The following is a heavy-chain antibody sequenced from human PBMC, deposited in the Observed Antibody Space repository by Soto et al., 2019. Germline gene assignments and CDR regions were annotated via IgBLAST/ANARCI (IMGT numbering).Heavy chain of an antibody. J-gene: IGHJ4*02. CDR3: ARLTLAHDSSGYHFFDY. CDR1: GYSFTSYW. Sequence: GESLKISCKGSGYSFTSYWIGWVRQMPGKGLEWMGIIYPGDSDTRYSPSFQGQVTISADKSISTAYLQWSSLKASDTAMYYCARLTLAHDSSGYHFFDYWGLGTLVTVSS. V-gene: IGHV5-51*01. D-gene: IGHD3-22*01. CDR2: IYPGDSDT.